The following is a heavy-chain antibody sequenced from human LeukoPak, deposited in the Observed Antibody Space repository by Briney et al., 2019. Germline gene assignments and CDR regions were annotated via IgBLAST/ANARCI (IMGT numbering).Heavy chain of an antibody. D-gene: IGHD6-13*01. CDR2: INPNSGGS. CDR1: GYTFTDYF. Sequence: ASVKVSCKASGYTFTDYFMHWVRQAPGQGLEWMGWINPNSGGSNSAQKFQGRVTMTRDTSINIAYLELSRLRSDDTAVYYCARGEAAAGTENRDNWGQGTLVTVSS. V-gene: IGHV1-2*02. J-gene: IGHJ4*02. CDR3: ARGEAAAGTENRDN.